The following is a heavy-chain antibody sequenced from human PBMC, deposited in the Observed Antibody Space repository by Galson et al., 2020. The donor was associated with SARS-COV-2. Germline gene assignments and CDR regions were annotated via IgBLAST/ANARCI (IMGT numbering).Heavy chain of an antibody. CDR2: ISYDGSNK. CDR3: ASELLGSTS. D-gene: IGHD2-2*01. J-gene: IGHJ4*02. Sequence: GESLKISCAASGFTFSSYAMHWVRQAPGKGLEWVAVISYDGSNKYYADSVKGRFTISRDNSKNTLYLQMNSLRAEDTAVYYCASELLGSTSWGQGTLVTVSS. V-gene: IGHV3-30-3*01. CDR1: GFTFSSYA.